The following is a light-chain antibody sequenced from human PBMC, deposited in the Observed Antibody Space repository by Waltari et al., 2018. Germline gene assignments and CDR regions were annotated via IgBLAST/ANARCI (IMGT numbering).Light chain of an antibody. CDR3: QQYYTTPRT. V-gene: IGKV1-12*01. CDR2: AAS. J-gene: IGKJ1*01. CDR1: QGSSSW. Sequence: DIQMTQSPSSVSASVGDRVSITCRASQGSSSWLAWYQQKPGKAPKLLIYAASSLRSGVPSRFSGSGSGTDFTLTISSLQAEDVAVYYCQQYYTTPRTFGQGTTVEIK.